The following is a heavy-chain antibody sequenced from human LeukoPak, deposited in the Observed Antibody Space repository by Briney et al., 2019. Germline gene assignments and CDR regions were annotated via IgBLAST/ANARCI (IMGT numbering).Heavy chain of an antibody. CDR3: ASITDGYYEVSPGY. V-gene: IGHV3-74*01. CDR1: GFTFGSYW. CDR2: MNSNGRIT. Sequence: PGGSLRLSCAASGFTFGSYWMHWVRQAPGQGLVWVSRMNSNGRITDYADSVKGRFTISRDNAKNTLYLHMTNLRAEDTAVYFCASITDGYYEVSPGYWGQGTLVTVSP. D-gene: IGHD4-17*01. J-gene: IGHJ4*02.